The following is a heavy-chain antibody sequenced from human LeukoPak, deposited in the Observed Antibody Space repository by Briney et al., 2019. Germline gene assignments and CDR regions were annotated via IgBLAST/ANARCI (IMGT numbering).Heavy chain of an antibody. CDR2: ISANGGST. J-gene: IGHJ4*02. CDR1: GFIISDYA. CDR3: VKDLYKGDSASWYFFHY. D-gene: IGHD6-13*01. V-gene: IGHV3-64D*06. Sequence: GGSLRLSCSASGFIISDYAMHWVRQAPEKGLEYVSGISANGGSTYYADSVKGRFTISRDTSKNTLYLQMSSLRAEDTAIYYCVKDLYKGDSASWYFFHYWGQGTLVTVSS.